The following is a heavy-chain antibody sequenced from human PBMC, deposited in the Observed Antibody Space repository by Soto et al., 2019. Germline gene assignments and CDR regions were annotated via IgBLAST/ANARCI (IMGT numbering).Heavy chain of an antibody. D-gene: IGHD6-19*01. CDR1: GGSISSSSYY. CDR2: IYYSGST. Sequence: QLQLQESGPGLVKPSETLSLTCTVSGGSISSSSYYWGWIRQPPGKGLEWIGSIYYSGSTYYNPSLKRRVXISVDTSKNQFSLKLSSVTAADTAVYYCASHAVHSSGFTDYWGQGTLVTVSS. J-gene: IGHJ4*02. V-gene: IGHV4-39*01. CDR3: ASHAVHSSGFTDY.